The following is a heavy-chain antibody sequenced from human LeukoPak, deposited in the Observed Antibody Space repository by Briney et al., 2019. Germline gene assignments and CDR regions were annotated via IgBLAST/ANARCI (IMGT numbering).Heavy chain of an antibody. CDR2: IRYDGSNK. Sequence: GGSLRLSCAASGFTFSSYGMHWVRQAPGKGLEWVAFIRYDGSNKYYADSVKGRFTISRDNSKNTLYLQMNSLRAEDTAVYYCAKDGGYYHGSEYFQHWGQGTLVTVSS. CDR3: AKDGGYYHGSEYFQH. J-gene: IGHJ1*01. V-gene: IGHV3-30*02. CDR1: GFTFSSYG. D-gene: IGHD3-22*01.